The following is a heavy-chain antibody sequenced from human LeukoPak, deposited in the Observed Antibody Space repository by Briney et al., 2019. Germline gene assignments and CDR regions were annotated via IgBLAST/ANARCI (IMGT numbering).Heavy chain of an antibody. D-gene: IGHD4-17*01. CDR3: ARDSGAVTTHYYYGMDV. CDR2: ISSSSSYI. V-gene: IGHV3-21*01. J-gene: IGHJ6*02. CDR1: GFTFSSYS. Sequence: PGGSLRLSCAASGFTFSSYSMNWVRQAPGKGLEWVSSISSSSSYIYYADSVKGRFTISRDNAKNSLYLQMNSLRAEDTAVYYCARDSGAVTTHYYYGMDVWGQGTTVTVSS.